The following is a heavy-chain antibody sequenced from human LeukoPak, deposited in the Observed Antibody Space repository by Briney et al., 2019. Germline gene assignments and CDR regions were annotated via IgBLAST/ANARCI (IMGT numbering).Heavy chain of an antibody. Sequence: GGSLRLSCAASGFTFSNYEMNWVRQAPGKGLEWVSYISGSGSTIFYADSVKGRFTISRDNAKNSLYLQMNSLRAEDTAVYYCVRGADYHILTGYMDVWGKGTTVTVSS. D-gene: IGHD3-9*01. V-gene: IGHV3-48*03. CDR1: GFTFSNYE. CDR3: VRGADYHILTGYMDV. CDR2: ISGSGSTI. J-gene: IGHJ6*03.